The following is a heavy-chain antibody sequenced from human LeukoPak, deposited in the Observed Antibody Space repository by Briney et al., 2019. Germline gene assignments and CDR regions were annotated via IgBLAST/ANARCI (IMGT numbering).Heavy chain of an antibody. V-gene: IGHV1-2*02. D-gene: IGHD3-16*02. CDR3: ARGGLRLGELSLDNYYFDY. CDR1: GYTFTGYY. Sequence: ASVKVSCKASGYTFTGYYMHWVRQAPGQGLEWMGWINPNSGGTNYAQKFRGRVTMTRDTSISTAYMELSRLRSDDTAVYYCARGGLRLGELSLDNYYFDYWGQGTLVTVSS. J-gene: IGHJ4*02. CDR2: INPNSGGT.